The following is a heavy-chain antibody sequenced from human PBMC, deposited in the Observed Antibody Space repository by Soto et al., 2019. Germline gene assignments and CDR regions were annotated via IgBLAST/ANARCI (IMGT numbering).Heavy chain of an antibody. CDR2: ISWNSGSI. D-gene: IGHD3-22*01. V-gene: IGHV3-9*01. Sequence: GGSLRLSCAASGFTFDDYAMHWVRQAPGKGLEWVSGISWNSGSIGYAASVQGRFTISRDNAKNSLYLQMNSLRAEDTALYYCAKDLGRYYDSSGRDAFDIWGQGTMVTVSS. CDR3: AKDLGRYYDSSGRDAFDI. CDR1: GFTFDDYA. J-gene: IGHJ3*02.